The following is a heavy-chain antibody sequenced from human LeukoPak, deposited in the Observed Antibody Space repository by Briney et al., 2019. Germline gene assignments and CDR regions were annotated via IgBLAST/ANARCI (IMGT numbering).Heavy chain of an antibody. V-gene: IGHV4-39*07. J-gene: IGHJ3*02. CDR3: ASKSSYGPNAFDI. Sequence: SETLSLTCTVSGGSISSSSYYWGWIRQPPGKGLEWIGSIYYSGSTYYNPSLKSRVTISVDTSKNQFSLKLSSVTAADTAVYYCASKSSYGPNAFDIWGQGTMVTVSS. CDR2: IYYSGST. D-gene: IGHD5-18*01. CDR1: GGSISSSSYY.